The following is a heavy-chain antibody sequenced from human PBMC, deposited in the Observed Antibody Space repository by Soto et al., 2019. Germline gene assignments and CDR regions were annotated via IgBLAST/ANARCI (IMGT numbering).Heavy chain of an antibody. V-gene: IGHV5-51*01. D-gene: IGHD3-10*01. CDR2: IYPGDSDT. J-gene: IGHJ5*02. CDR3: ARHGGWFGENNWFDP. CDR1: GYSFTSYW. Sequence: GESLKISCKGSGYSFTSYWIGWVRQMPGKGLEWMGIIYPGDSDTRYSPSFQGQVTISADKSISTAYLQWSSLKALDTAMYYCARHGGWFGENNWFDPWGQGTLVTVSS.